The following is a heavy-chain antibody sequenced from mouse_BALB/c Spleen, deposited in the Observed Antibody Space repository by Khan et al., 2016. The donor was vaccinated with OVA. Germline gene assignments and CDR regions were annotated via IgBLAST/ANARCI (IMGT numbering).Heavy chain of an antibody. J-gene: IGHJ4*01. Sequence: VQLVGSGPGLVAPSQSLSITCTVSGFSLTNYGVHWVRQPPGKGLEWLVVIWSDGSTNYNSVLKSRLSISKDNSKSQVFLKMNSLQTDDTAMYYCARWFDGYSSLYAMDYWGQGTSVTVSS. V-gene: IGHV2-6*02. D-gene: IGHD2-3*01. CDR2: IWSDGST. CDR3: ARWFDGYSSLYAMDY. CDR1: GFSLTNYG.